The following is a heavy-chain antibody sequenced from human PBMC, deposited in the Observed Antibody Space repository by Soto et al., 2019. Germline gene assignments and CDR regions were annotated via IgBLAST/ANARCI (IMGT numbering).Heavy chain of an antibody. D-gene: IGHD6-13*01. Sequence: ASVKVSCKASGYTFTSYDINWVRQATGQGLEWMGWMNPNSGNTGYAQKFQGRVTMTRNTSISTAYMELSSLRSENTAVYYCARGIAAAGTVGGMDVWGQGTTVTVSS. V-gene: IGHV1-8*01. CDR3: ARGIAAAGTVGGMDV. CDR2: MNPNSGNT. CDR1: GYTFTSYD. J-gene: IGHJ6*02.